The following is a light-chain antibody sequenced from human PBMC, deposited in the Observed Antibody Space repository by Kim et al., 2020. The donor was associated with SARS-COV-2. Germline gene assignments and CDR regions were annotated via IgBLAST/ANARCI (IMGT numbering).Light chain of an antibody. V-gene: IGKV3-20*01. CDR2: GAS. Sequence: EIVLTQSPGTLSLSPGERATLSCRASQSVSSNCLAWYQQKPGQAPSLLIYGASYRATGIPDRFSGSGSGTDFTLTISRLEPEDFAVYFCQQCGTAPWTFGQGTKVDIK. CDR1: QSVSSNC. CDR3: QQCGTAPWT. J-gene: IGKJ1*01.